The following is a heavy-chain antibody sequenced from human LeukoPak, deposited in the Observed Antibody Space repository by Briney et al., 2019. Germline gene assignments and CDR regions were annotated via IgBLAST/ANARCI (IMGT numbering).Heavy chain of an antibody. V-gene: IGHV3-21*01. Sequence: GGSLRLSCAASGFTFSFYCLNWVRQAPGKGLEWVSSISSSSDYIYYADSLKGRFTISRDNAKNSLYLQMNSLRVEDTAVYYCTRGDFYYYDTNYWGQGTLVTVSS. D-gene: IGHD3-22*01. J-gene: IGHJ4*02. CDR1: GFTFSFYC. CDR3: TRGDFYYYDTNY. CDR2: ISSSSDYI.